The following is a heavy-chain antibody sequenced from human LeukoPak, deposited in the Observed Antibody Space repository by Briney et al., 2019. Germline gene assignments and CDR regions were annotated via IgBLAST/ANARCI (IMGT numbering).Heavy chain of an antibody. V-gene: IGHV4-39*07. CDR3: AREHCSGGSCYSIYYYYYMDV. D-gene: IGHD2-15*01. J-gene: IGHJ6*03. CDR1: GGSISSSSYY. CDR2: IYYSGST. Sequence: SETLSLTCTVSGGSISSSSYYWGWIRQPPGKGLEWIGSIYYSGSTYCNPSLKSRVTISVDTSKNQFSLKLSSVTAADTAVYYCAREHCSGGSCYSIYYYYYMDVWGKGTTVTVSS.